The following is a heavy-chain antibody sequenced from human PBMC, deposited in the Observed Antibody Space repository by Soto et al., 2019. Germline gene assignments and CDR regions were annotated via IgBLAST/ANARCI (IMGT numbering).Heavy chain of an antibody. V-gene: IGHV3-23*01. CDR2: ISGSGGST. CDR1: GFTFSSYA. D-gene: IGHD3-16*02. CDR3: AKVGFRDYIWGSYRLVRGNRYFDY. Sequence: GGSLRLSCAASGFTFSSYAMSWVRQAPGKGLEWVSAISGSGGSTYYADSVKGRFTISRDNSKNTLYLQMNSLRAEDTAVYYCAKVGFRDYIWGSYRLVRGNRYFDYWGQGTLVTVSS. J-gene: IGHJ4*02.